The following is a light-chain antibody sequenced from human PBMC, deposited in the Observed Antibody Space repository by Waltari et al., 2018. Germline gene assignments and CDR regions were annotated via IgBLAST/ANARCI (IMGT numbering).Light chain of an antibody. CDR2: DVS. J-gene: IGLJ2*01. CDR3: SSYISSSTLEL. V-gene: IGLV2-14*03. Sequence: QSALTQPASVSGSPGQSITISCTGTSSDVGGYNYVSWYQQHPGNAPKLMIYDVSNRPSGCSNRFSGSKSGNTASLTISGLQAEDEADYYCSSYISSSTLELFGGGTSLTVL. CDR1: SSDVGGYNY.